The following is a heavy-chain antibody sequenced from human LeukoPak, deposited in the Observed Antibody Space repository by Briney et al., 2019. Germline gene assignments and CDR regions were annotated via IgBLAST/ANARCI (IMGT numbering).Heavy chain of an antibody. CDR3: ARGKYFFGY. V-gene: IGHV3-7*04. CDR1: GFTLSSYW. Sequence: SGGSLRLSCAASGFTLSSYWMTWVRHTPGKGLEWVANMKHDGSEKNYVDSLKGRLTISRDNARNSLYLQMNSLRDEDTAIYYCARGKYFFGYWGQGTLVTVSS. CDR2: MKHDGSEK. D-gene: IGHD2/OR15-2a*01. J-gene: IGHJ4*02.